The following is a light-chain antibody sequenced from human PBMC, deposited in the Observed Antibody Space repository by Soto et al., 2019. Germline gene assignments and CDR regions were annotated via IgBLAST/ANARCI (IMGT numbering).Light chain of an antibody. CDR1: SSDVGSYEF. Sequence: QSALTQPASVSESPGQSITISCTGTSSDVGSYEFVSWCQQYPGKAPKLMIYEGSKRPSGVSDRFSGSKSGNTASLTISGLQAEDEADYFCCSYAGGSNVFGAGTKVTVL. V-gene: IGLV2-23*03. J-gene: IGLJ1*01. CDR2: EGS. CDR3: CSYAGGSNV.